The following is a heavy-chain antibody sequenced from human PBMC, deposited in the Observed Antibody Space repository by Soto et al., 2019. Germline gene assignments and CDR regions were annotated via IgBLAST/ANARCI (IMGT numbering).Heavy chain of an antibody. Sequence: QLQLQESGSGLVKPSQTLSLTCAVSGGSISSGGYSWSWIRQPPGKGLEWIGYIYHSGSTYYNPSLKSRVTISVDRSKNQFSLKLSSVPAADTAVYYCVGSIGAFWFDPWGQGTLVTVSS. CDR3: VGSIGAFWFDP. D-gene: IGHD5-12*01. CDR2: IYHSGST. V-gene: IGHV4-30-2*01. CDR1: GGSISSGGYS. J-gene: IGHJ5*02.